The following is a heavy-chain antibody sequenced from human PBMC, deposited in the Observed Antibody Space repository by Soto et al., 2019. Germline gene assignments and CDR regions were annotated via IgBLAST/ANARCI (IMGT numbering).Heavy chain of an antibody. V-gene: IGHV5-51*01. CDR3: ARMMAASGTAFYY. Sequence: PGESLKISCQASGYSFISSWIGWVRQMPGKGLELMGIIYPGDSDTRHSPSFQGQVTISAAKSTSTAYLHWSSLKASDTATYYCARMMAASGTAFYYQGQGALVTVSS. CDR1: GYSFISSW. CDR2: IYPGDSDT. J-gene: IGHJ4*02. D-gene: IGHD6-13*01.